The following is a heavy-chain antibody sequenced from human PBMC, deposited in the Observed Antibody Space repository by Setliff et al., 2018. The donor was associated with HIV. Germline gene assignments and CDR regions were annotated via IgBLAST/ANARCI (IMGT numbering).Heavy chain of an antibody. CDR1: GGSFSAYY. CDR2: INHSGST. D-gene: IGHD2-21*02. CDR3: ARGGAYCGGDCSNYYYYMDV. Sequence: SETLSLTCAVYGGSFSAYYWTWIRQSPGKGLEWIGEINHSGSTNSIPSLKSRVTISVDTSKNQFSLRLRSVTAADTAVYYCARGGAYCGGDCSNYYYYMDVWGKGTTVTVSS. J-gene: IGHJ6*03. V-gene: IGHV4-34*01.